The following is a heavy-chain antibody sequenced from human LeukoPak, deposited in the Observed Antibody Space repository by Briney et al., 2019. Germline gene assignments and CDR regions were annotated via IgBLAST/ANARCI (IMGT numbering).Heavy chain of an antibody. CDR2: IRYDGSNK. J-gene: IGHJ4*02. D-gene: IGHD3-22*01. Sequence: GGSLRLSCAASGFTFSSYGLHWVRQAPGKGLEWVAFIRYDGSNKYYADSVKGRVTISRDNAKNTLYLQMDSLRAEDTAVYYCAKDSTHYRVWDDYDSAGLTYWGQGTLVTVSS. CDR1: GFTFSSYG. V-gene: IGHV3-30*02. CDR3: AKDSTHYRVWDDYDSAGLTY.